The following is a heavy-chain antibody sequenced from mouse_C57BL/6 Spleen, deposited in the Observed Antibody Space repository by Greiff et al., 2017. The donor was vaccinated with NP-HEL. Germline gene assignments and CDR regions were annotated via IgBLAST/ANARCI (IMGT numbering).Heavy chain of an antibody. CDR2: IDPSDSYT. CDR1: GYTFTSYW. D-gene: IGHD1-1*01. V-gene: IGHV1-69*01. J-gene: IGHJ3*01. Sequence: QVQLQQPGAELVMPGASVKLSCKASGYTFTSYWMHWVKQRPGQGLEWIGEIDPSDSYTNYNQKFKGKSTLTVDKSSSTAYMQLSSLTSEDSAVDYWARGDYYGSRGWFAYWGQGTLVTVSA. CDR3: ARGDYYGSRGWFAY.